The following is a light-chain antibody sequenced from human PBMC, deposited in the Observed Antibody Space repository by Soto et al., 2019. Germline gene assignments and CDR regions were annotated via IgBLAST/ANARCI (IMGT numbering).Light chain of an antibody. CDR3: QQYIRYSPYT. CDR2: KAS. CDR1: QTISSS. V-gene: IGKV1-5*03. Sequence: GDRVTITCRPSQTISSSLAWYQQKPGKAPKLLIYKASNLETGVPSRFSVSGSGTEFALTISSLQPDDFATYYCQQYIRYSPYTFGQGTRLEIK. J-gene: IGKJ2*01.